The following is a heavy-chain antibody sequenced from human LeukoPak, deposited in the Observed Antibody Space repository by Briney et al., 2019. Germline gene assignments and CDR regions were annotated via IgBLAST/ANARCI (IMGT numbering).Heavy chain of an antibody. J-gene: IGHJ4*02. D-gene: IGHD3-16*01. CDR3: AKDLHYGAFGY. Sequence: GGSLRLSCAASGFSFSSHGMSWVRQAPGKGLEWVSGIIGGAGGTYYADSVKGRFTISRDNAKNTLYLQMNSLRAEDTAVYYCAKDLHYGAFGYWGQGTLVTVSS. CDR2: IIGGAGGT. V-gene: IGHV3-23*01. CDR1: GFSFSSHG.